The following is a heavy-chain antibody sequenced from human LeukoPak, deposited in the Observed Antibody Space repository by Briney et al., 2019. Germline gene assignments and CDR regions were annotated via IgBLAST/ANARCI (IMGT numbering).Heavy chain of an antibody. CDR1: GFTVSSNY. CDR3: ARVYGDYAADY. CDR2: IYGGGST. Sequence: GGSLRLSCAASGFTVSSNYMSRVRQAPGKGLEWVSVIYGGGSTYYAGSVKGRFTISRDTSKNTLYLQMNSLRAEDTAVYYCARVYGDYAADYWGQGTLVTVSS. J-gene: IGHJ4*02. V-gene: IGHV3-53*01. D-gene: IGHD4-17*01.